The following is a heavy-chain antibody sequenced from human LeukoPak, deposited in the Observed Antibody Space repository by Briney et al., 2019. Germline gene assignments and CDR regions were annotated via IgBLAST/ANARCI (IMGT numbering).Heavy chain of an antibody. D-gene: IGHD1-26*01. CDR3: TTTTPKYSGSYLTIASGNQKRNGY. Sequence: GGSLRLSCAASGFTFSNAWMSWVRQAPGKGLEWVGRIKSKTDGGTTDYAAPVKGRFTISRDDSKNTLYLQMNSLKTEDTAVYYCTTTTPKYSGSYLTIASGNQKRNGYWGQGTLVTVSS. V-gene: IGHV3-15*01. CDR1: GFTFSNAW. CDR2: IKSKTDGGTT. J-gene: IGHJ4*02.